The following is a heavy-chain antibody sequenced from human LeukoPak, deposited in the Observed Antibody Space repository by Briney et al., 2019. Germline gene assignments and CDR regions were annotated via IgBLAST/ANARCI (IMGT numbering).Heavy chain of an antibody. D-gene: IGHD1-26*01. J-gene: IGHJ4*02. CDR1: GVSFSGYY. V-gene: IGHV4-34*01. CDR2: INHSGST. CDR3: ARGRRVGLLHPLYYFDY. Sequence: ETLSLTCAAYGVSFSGYYWSWIRQPPGKGLGWIGEINHSGSTNYNPSLKSRVTISVDTSKNQFSLKLSSVTAADTAVYYCARGRRVGLLHPLYYFDYWGQGPLVTVSS.